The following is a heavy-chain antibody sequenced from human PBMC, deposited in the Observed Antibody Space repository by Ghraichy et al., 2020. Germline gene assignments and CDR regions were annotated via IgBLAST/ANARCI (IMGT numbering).Heavy chain of an antibody. Sequence: ASVKVSCKVSGYTLTELSMHWVRQAPGKGLEWMGGFDPEDGETIYAQKFQGRVTMTEDTSTDTAYMELSSLRSEDTAVYYCATATYCDSSGYPFFDYWGQGTLVTVSS. CDR2: FDPEDGET. V-gene: IGHV1-24*01. CDR1: GYTLTELS. CDR3: ATATYCDSSGYPFFDY. D-gene: IGHD3-22*01. J-gene: IGHJ4*02.